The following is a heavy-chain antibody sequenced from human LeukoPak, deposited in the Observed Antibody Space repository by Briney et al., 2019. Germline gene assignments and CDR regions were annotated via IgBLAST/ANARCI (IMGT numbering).Heavy chain of an antibody. D-gene: IGHD1-14*01. CDR3: AKDNPLDY. J-gene: IGHJ4*02. CDR2: IRYDGNNK. V-gene: IGHV3-30*02. Sequence: SGGSLRLSCAASGFTFSSYGMSWVRQAPGKGLEWVAFIRYDGNNKLYADSVKGRFTISRDNSKNTLYLHINSLRAEDTAVYYCAKDNPLDYWGQGTLVIVSS. CDR1: GFTFSSYG.